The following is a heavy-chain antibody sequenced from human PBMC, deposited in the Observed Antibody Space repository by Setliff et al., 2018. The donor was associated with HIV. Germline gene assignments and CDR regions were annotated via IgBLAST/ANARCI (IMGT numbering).Heavy chain of an antibody. J-gene: IGHJ3*02. CDR1: GGSISIRPFY. CDR3: ARTRDCSSSGRFYHAFDM. V-gene: IGHV4-39*01. D-gene: IGHD2-2*01. Sequence: PSETLSLTCTVSGGSISIRPFYWGWIRQPPGKGLEWIGSIHYGGTTYSNPSLRSRVAFSVDTSKNQFSLQLSSVTAADMAVYYCARTRDCSSSGRFYHAFDMWGQGTMVTVSS. CDR2: IHYGGTT.